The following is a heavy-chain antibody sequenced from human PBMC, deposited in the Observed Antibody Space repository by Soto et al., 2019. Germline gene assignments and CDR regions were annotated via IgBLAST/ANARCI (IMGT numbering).Heavy chain of an antibody. CDR2: IIPIFGTA. D-gene: IGHD2-2*01. CDR1: GGTFSSYA. J-gene: IGHJ6*02. CDR3: ARVDCSSTSCYYYYGMDV. Sequence: GASVKVSCKASGGTFSSYAISWVRQAPGQGLEWMGGIIPIFGTANYAQKFQGRVTITADESTSTAYMELSSLRSEDTAVYYCARVDCSSTSCYYYYGMDVWGQGTTVTVS. V-gene: IGHV1-69*13.